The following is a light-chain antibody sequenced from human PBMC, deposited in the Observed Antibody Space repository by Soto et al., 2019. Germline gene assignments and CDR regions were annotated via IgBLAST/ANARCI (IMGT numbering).Light chain of an antibody. J-gene: IGLJ1*01. CDR3: SSFTSSVNYV. CDR2: DVS. V-gene: IGLV2-14*01. Sequence: QAPLTHPASAFGSTGHAITISCTGTSSDVGGHNSVSWYRQDPGKAPKLMIYDVSNRPSGVSDRFSGSKSGNTASLTISGLQIEEEADYYCSSFTSSVNYVFGTGTKVTAL. CDR1: SSDVGGHNS.